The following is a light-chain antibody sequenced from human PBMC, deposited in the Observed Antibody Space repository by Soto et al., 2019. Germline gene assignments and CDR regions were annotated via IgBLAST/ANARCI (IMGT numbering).Light chain of an antibody. CDR2: GAS. V-gene: IGKV3-15*01. J-gene: IGKJ5*01. CDR3: QQYNTWPLIT. CDR1: QTVSRH. Sequence: EIVMTQSPGTLSVSPGERATLSWRASQTVSRHLAWYQQKPGQAPRLLIFGASTRATGIPDRFSGSGSGTDFTLTISSLQSEDFAVYYCQQYNTWPLITFGPGTRLEI.